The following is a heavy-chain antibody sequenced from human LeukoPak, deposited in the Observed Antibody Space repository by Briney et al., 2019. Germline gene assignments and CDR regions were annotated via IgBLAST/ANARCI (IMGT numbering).Heavy chain of an antibody. J-gene: IGHJ4*02. V-gene: IGHV3-74*01. CDR1: GFTLSGHW. Sequence: QPGGSLRLSCVASGFTLSGHWMHWVRQAPGKGLVWVSRINSDESTTVYADSVKGRFTISRDNSKNTLYLQMNSLRAEDTAVYYCARVKDPGTTSYYFDYWGQGTLVTVSS. CDR3: ARVKDPGTTSYYFDY. CDR2: INSDESTT. D-gene: IGHD1-1*01.